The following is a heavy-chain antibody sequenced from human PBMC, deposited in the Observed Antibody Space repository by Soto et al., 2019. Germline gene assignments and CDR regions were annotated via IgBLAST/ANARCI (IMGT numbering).Heavy chain of an antibody. Sequence: PSETLSLTCAFYCGSFSGYYLSLILNPPVKWLEWIGEINHSGSTNYNPSLKSRVTISVDTSKNQFSLKLSSVTAADTAVYYCARAVPADIVVVPAADNFEYWGQGTLVTVSS. CDR1: CGSFSGYY. CDR3: ARAVPADIVVVPAADNFEY. CDR2: INHSGST. D-gene: IGHD2-2*01. V-gene: IGHV4-34*01. J-gene: IGHJ4*02.